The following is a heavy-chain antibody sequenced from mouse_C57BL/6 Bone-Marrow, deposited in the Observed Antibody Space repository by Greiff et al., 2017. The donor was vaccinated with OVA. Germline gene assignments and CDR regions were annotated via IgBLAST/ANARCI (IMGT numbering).Heavy chain of an antibody. J-gene: IGHJ2*01. V-gene: IGHV1-81*01. Sequence: VQRVESGAELARPGASVKLSCKASGYTFTSYGISWVKQRTGQGLEWIGEIYPRSGNTYYNEKFKGKATLTADKSSSTAYMELRSLTSEDSAVYFCARSGYYFDYWGQGTTLTVSS. CDR1: GYTFTSYG. D-gene: IGHD2-2*01. CDR2: IYPRSGNT. CDR3: ARSGYYFDY.